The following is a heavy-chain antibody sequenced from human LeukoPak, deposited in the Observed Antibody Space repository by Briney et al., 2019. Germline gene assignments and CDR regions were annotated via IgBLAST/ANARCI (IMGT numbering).Heavy chain of an antibody. Sequence: ASVKVSCKASGYTFTSYYMHWVRQAPGQGLEWMGIINPSGGSTSYAQKFQGRVTMTRDTSTSTVYMELRSLRSDDTAVYYCARAIVDYGDYVGAFDIWGQGTMVTVSS. D-gene: IGHD4-17*01. CDR2: INPSGGST. J-gene: IGHJ3*02. CDR3: ARAIVDYGDYVGAFDI. V-gene: IGHV1-46*01. CDR1: GYTFTSYY.